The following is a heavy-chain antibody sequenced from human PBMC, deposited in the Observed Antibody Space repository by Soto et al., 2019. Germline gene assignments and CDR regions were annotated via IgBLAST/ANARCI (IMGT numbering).Heavy chain of an antibody. D-gene: IGHD6-19*01. CDR2: IYYSGST. CDR3: AKASFLKIAVVGLFGGNYYYYYGMDV. V-gene: IGHV4-59*04. CDR1: GGSISSYY. J-gene: IGHJ6*02. Sequence: SETLSLTWSVSGGSISSYYWSWIRQPPGKGLEWIGYIYYSGSTYYNPSLKSRVTISVDTSKNQFSLKLSSVTAADTAVYYCAKASFLKIAVVGLFGGNYYYYYGMDVWGQGTTVTVSS.